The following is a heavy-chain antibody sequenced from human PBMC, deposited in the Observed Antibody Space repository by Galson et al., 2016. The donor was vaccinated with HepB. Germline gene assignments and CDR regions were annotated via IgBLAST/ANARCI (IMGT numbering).Heavy chain of an antibody. CDR2: LYAGGET. V-gene: IGHV3-66*01. CDR1: GLSVSDAY. Sequence: SLRLSCAASGLSVSDAYMNWVRQAPGKGLEWVSVLYAGGETSYADFSRGRFTISRDNSKNIMYLQMNSLRVEDTAVYYWARDPSLRNGMNVWGQGATVTVSS. J-gene: IGHJ6*02. CDR3: ARDPSLRNGMNV.